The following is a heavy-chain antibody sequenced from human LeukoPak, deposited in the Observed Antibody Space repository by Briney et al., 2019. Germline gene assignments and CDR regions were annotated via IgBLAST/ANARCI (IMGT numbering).Heavy chain of an antibody. D-gene: IGHD3-22*01. CDR2: FDPEDGET. Sequence: ASVKVSCKFSGYTLTELSMHWVRQAPGKGLEWMGGFDPEDGETIYAQKFQGRVTMTEDTSTDTAYMELSSLRSEDTAVYYCATVEYYYDSKVRRNYYYYGMDVWGQGTTVTVSS. CDR1: GYTLTELS. V-gene: IGHV1-24*01. J-gene: IGHJ6*02. CDR3: ATVEYYYDSKVRRNYYYYGMDV.